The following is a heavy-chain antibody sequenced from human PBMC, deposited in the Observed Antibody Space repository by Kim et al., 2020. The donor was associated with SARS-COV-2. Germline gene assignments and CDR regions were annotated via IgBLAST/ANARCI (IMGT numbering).Heavy chain of an antibody. J-gene: IGHJ4*02. CDR3: ARGGRYSYGYEIDY. CDR1: GGSFSGYY. Sequence: SETLSLTCAVYGGSFSGYYWSWIRQPPGKGLEWIGEINHSGSTNYNPSLKSRVTISVDTSKNQFSLKLSSVTAADTAVYYCARGGRYSYGYEIDYWGQGTLVTVSS. D-gene: IGHD5-18*01. V-gene: IGHV4-34*01. CDR2: INHSGST.